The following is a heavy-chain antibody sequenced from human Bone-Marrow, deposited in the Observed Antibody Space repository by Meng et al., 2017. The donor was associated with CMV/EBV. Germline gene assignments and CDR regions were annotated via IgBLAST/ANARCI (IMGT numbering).Heavy chain of an antibody. Sequence: TFNNSYMHWGRQAPGQGLEWMGFINVNTGDTNPAQKLQGRVTMTRDTSISTAYMDLGRLTSDDTAVYYCVREGYYCSTNNCYKSFDYWGQGTLVTVSS. V-gene: IGHV1-2*02. CDR1: TFNNSY. CDR3: VREGYYCSTNNCYKSFDY. D-gene: IGHD2-2*02. CDR2: INVNTGDT. J-gene: IGHJ4*02.